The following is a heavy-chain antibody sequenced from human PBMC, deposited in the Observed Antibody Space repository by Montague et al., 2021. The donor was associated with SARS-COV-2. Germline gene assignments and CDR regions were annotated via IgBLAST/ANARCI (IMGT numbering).Heavy chain of an antibody. CDR1: GGSISSYY. D-gene: IGHD3-22*01. J-gene: IGHJ4*02. Sequence: SETLSLTCTVSGGSISSYYLSWIWQPPGKGLEWIGYIYYSGSTNYNPSLKSRVTISVDTSKNQYSLKLSSVTAADTAVYYCARGSHYYDSSGYYFDYWGQGTLVTVSS. CDR3: ARGSHYYDSSGYYFDY. V-gene: IGHV4-59*01. CDR2: IYYSGST.